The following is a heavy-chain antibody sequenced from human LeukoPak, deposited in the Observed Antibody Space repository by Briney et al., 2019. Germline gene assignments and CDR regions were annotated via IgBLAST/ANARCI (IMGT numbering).Heavy chain of an antibody. CDR1: GYSFANYW. J-gene: IGHJ3*01. D-gene: IGHD2-2*01. CDR3: ARHRTVDIVVMPAADGLDAFDV. Sequence: GESLKISCEGSGYSFANYWIGWVRQMPGKGLEWMGIIYPGDSDTKYSPSFQGQVTISVDKSISTVYLQWSSLKASDTAIYYCARHRTVDIVVMPAADGLDAFDVWGQGTVVTVSS. V-gene: IGHV5-51*01. CDR2: IYPGDSDT.